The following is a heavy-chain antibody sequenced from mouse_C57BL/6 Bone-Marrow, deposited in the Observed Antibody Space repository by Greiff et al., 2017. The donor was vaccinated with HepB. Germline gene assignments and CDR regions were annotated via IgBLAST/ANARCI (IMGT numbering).Heavy chain of an antibody. CDR1: DSEVFPIAY. D-gene: IGHD1-1*01. CDR3: ARSTTVVARYFDV. V-gene: IGHV15-2*01. J-gene: IGHJ1*03. CDR2: ILPSIGRT. Sequence: VNLVESGSELRSPGSSVKLSCKDFDSEVFPIAYMSWVRQKPGHGFEWIGGILPSIGRTIYGEKFEDKATLDADTLSNTAYLELNSLTSEDSAIYYCARSTTVVARYFDVWGTGTTVTVSS.